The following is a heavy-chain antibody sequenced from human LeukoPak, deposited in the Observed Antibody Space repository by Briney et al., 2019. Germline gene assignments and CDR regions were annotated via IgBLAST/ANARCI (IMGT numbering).Heavy chain of an antibody. CDR2: ISPNGRST. Sequence: GGSLRLPCSASGFTFSTYTIHWVRQTPGKGLEFVSAISPNGRSTSYAESVKGRFTISRDNSKSMLHLQMSSLRAEDTAVYYCVKDYSTTWFFDYWGQGTLVTVSS. CDR1: GFTFSTYT. D-gene: IGHD6-13*01. J-gene: IGHJ4*02. V-gene: IGHV3-64D*06. CDR3: VKDYSTTWFFDY.